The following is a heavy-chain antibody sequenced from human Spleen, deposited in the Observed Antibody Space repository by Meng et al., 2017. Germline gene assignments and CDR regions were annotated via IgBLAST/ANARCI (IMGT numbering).Heavy chain of an antibody. Sequence: SETLSLTCTVSGGSISSYYWSWIRQPPGKGLEWIGYIYYSGSTNYNPSLKSPVTISVDTSQNQFSLKLRAVTAADTAVYYCARDAFQLVRTSKYNYYGMDVWGQGTTVTVSS. D-gene: IGHD6-13*01. CDR1: GGSISSYY. CDR3: ARDAFQLVRTSKYNYYGMDV. V-gene: IGHV4-59*01. J-gene: IGHJ6*02. CDR2: IYYSGST.